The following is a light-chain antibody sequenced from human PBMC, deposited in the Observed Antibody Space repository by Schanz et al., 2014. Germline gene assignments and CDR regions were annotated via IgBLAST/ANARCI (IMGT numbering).Light chain of an antibody. Sequence: EIVLTQSPGTLSLSPGERATLSCRASQTVRTSYLAWYQQKFGQAPRLLIYAASSRATGIPDRFSGSGSGTEFTLTISSLQSEDFAVYYCQQYGRSPNTFGQGTKVEIK. CDR2: AAS. V-gene: IGKV3-20*01. J-gene: IGKJ1*01. CDR1: QTVRTSY. CDR3: QQYGRSPNT.